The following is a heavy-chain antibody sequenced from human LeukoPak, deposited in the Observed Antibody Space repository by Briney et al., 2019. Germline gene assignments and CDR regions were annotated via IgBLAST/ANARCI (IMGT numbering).Heavy chain of an antibody. CDR3: ARGLYYYDSSGRYYYYYYGMDV. CDR1: GGSISSGSYY. J-gene: IGHJ6*02. V-gene: IGHV4-61*02. CDR2: IYTSGST. D-gene: IGHD3-22*01. Sequence: PSQTLSLTCTVSGGSISSGSYYWSWIRQPAGKGLEWIGRIYTSGSTNYNPSLKSRVTISVDTSKNQFSLKLGSVTAADTAVYYCARGLYYYDSSGRYYYYYYGMDVWGQGTTVTVSS.